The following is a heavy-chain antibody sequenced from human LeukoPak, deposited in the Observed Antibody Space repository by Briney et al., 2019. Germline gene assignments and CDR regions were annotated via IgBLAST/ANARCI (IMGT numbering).Heavy chain of an antibody. CDR1: GFTFSSYE. Sequence: GSLRLSCAASGFTFSSYEMNLVRQAPGKGLEWVSYISSSGSTIYYADSVKGRFTISRDNAKNSLYLQMNRLRAEDTAVYYCAKDFVVVPGNVNYFAFWGQGTLVTVSS. J-gene: IGHJ4*02. V-gene: IGHV3-48*03. CDR3: AKDFVVVPGNVNYFAF. CDR2: ISSSGSTI. D-gene: IGHD2-21*02.